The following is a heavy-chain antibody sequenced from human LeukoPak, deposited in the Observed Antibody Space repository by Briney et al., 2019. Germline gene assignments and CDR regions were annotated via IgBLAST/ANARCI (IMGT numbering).Heavy chain of an antibody. J-gene: IGHJ6*02. CDR2: INSDGSST. CDR1: GFTFSSYW. Sequence: PGGSLRLSCAASGFTFSSYWMHWVRQDPGKGLVWVSRINSDGSSTYADSVKGRFTISRDNAKNTLYLQMNSLRAEDTAVYYCVREIVVLPAAMIYYYGMDVWGQGTTVTVSS. D-gene: IGHD2-2*01. CDR3: VREIVVLPAAMIYYYGMDV. V-gene: IGHV3-74*01.